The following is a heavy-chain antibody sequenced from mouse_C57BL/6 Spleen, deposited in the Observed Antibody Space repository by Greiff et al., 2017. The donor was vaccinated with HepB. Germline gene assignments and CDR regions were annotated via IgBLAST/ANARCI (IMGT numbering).Heavy chain of an antibody. J-gene: IGHJ2*01. Sequence: VTLKESGPGILQSSQTLSLTCSFSGFSLSTSGMGVSWIRQPSGKGLEWLAHIYWDDDKRYNPSLKSRLTISKDTSRNQVFLKITSVDTADTATYYCARSIYYDYEGYYFDYWGQGTTLTVSS. D-gene: IGHD2-4*01. CDR2: IYWDDDK. CDR1: GFSLSTSGMG. V-gene: IGHV8-12*01. CDR3: ARSIYYDYEGYYFDY.